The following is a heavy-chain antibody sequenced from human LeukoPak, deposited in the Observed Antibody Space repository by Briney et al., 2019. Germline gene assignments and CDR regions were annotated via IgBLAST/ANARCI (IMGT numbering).Heavy chain of an antibody. CDR3: ASLVIAIPNDY. Sequence: GGSLRLSCAASGFTFSSYWMHWVRQAPGKGLVWVSRINSDGSSTSYADSVKGRFTISRDNVKNTLYLQMNSLRAEDTAVYYCASLVIAIPNDYWGQGTLVTVSS. V-gene: IGHV3-74*01. J-gene: IGHJ4*02. D-gene: IGHD2-21*01. CDR1: GFTFSSYW. CDR2: INSDGSST.